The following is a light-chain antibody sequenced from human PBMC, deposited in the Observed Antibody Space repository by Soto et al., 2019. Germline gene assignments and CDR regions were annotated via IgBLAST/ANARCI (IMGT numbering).Light chain of an antibody. V-gene: IGKV3-20*01. CDR2: DAS. CDR1: QTIINNY. CDR3: HQYGDSPLFT. J-gene: IGKJ5*01. Sequence: EVVLTQSPDTLSSSPGERVTLSCRASQTIINNYLAWYQQKPGQAPRLLIYDASTRAAGIPDRFSGSESGTDFTLTISRLEPEDFAVYYCHQYGDSPLFTFGQGTRLDIK.